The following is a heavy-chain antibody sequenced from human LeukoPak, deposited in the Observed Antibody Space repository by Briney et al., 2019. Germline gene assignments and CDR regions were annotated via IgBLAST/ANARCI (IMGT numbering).Heavy chain of an antibody. V-gene: IGHV4-4*02. CDR2: IYHSGST. CDR1: GGSISSSNW. J-gene: IGHJ4*02. Sequence: SETLSLTCAVSGGSISSSNWWSWVRQPPGKGLEWIGEIYHSGSTNYNPSLKSRVTISVDKSKNQFSLKLSSVTAADTAVYYCARGYYYDSSVYYSFDYWGQGTLVTVSS. D-gene: IGHD3-22*01. CDR3: ARGYYYDSSVYYSFDY.